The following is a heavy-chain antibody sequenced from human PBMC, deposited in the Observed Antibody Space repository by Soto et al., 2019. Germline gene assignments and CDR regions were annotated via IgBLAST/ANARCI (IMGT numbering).Heavy chain of an antibody. CDR3: ASPNSTGFGTDAFDI. J-gene: IGHJ3*02. CDR2: IYYSGST. V-gene: IGHV4-39*01. D-gene: IGHD3-16*01. CDR1: GGSISSSSYY. Sequence: QLQLQESGPGLVKPSETLSLTCTVSGGSISSSSYYWGWIRQPPGKGLEWIGSIYYSGSTYYNPSLKSRVTISVETSKNQFSLKLSSVTAADTAVYYCASPNSTGFGTDAFDIWGQGTMVTVSS.